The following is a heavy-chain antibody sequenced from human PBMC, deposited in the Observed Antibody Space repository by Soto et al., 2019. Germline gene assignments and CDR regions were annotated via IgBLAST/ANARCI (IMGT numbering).Heavy chain of an antibody. Sequence: PSETLSLTCSVSGGTISGYYWTWIRQPAGKGLEWIGRIYSSGNTKYNPSLQSRVTMSLDTSNNQFSLRLRSVTAADTALYFCARHSLALRKNNWFDPWGQGIMVTVSS. D-gene: IGHD3-3*02. CDR2: IYSSGNT. CDR1: GGTISGYY. J-gene: IGHJ5*02. CDR3: ARHSLALRKNNWFDP. V-gene: IGHV4-4*07.